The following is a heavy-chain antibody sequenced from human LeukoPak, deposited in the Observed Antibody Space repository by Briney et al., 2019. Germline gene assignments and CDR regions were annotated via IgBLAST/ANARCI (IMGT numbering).Heavy chain of an antibody. CDR3: ARVIAAAGMNCFDP. J-gene: IGHJ5*02. V-gene: IGHV4-61*02. D-gene: IGHD6-13*01. Sequence: SETLSLTWPVPVGSISRGSYYGSWFRKPPGKGLDWIGRIYTSGSTNYNPSLKSRVTISIDTSKTQFSLKLSSVTAADTAVYYCARVIAAAGMNCFDPWGQGTLVTVSS. CDR1: VGSISRGSYY. CDR2: IYTSGST.